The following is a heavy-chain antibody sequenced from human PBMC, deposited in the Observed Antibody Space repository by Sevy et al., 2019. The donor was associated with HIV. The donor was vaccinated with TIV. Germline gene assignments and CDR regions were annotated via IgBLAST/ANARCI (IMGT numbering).Heavy chain of an antibody. Sequence: ASVKVSCKASGGTFSSYGINWVRQAPGQGLEWMGRSIPIFVTPNYAQKFQGRVPITADESTSTAYMELSSLRSEDTAVYYCARDLGPAAILDAFDIWGQGTMVTVSS. CDR3: ARDLGPAAILDAFDI. V-gene: IGHV1-69*13. J-gene: IGHJ3*02. CDR1: GGTFSSYG. CDR2: SIPIFVTP. D-gene: IGHD2-2*02.